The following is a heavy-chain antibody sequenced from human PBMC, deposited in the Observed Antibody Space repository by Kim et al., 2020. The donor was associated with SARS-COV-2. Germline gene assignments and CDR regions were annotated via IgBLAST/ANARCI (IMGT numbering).Heavy chain of an antibody. Sequence: TRYGPSLQAQVTISADKSISTDYLQWSSLKASDTAMYYCARLKELEPSDYWGQGTLVTVSS. V-gene: IGHV5-51*01. J-gene: IGHJ4*02. D-gene: IGHD1-1*01. CDR3: ARLKELEPSDY. CDR2: T.